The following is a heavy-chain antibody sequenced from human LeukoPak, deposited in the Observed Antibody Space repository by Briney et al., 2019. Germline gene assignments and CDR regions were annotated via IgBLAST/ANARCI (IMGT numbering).Heavy chain of an antibody. CDR2: MNPNSGNT. V-gene: IGHV1-8*01. CDR3: ARRGRGYYSSSWFDAFDI. D-gene: IGHD6-13*01. J-gene: IGHJ3*02. CDR1: GYTFTSYD. Sequence: ASVKVSCKASGYTFTSYDINWVRQATGQGLEWMGWMNPNSGNTGYAQKFQGRVTMTRNTSISTAYMELSSLRSEDTAVYYCARRGRGYYSSSWFDAFDIWGQGTMVTVSS.